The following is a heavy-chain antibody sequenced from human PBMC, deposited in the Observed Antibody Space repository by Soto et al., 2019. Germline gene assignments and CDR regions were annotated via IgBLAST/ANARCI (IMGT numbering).Heavy chain of an antibody. V-gene: IGHV4-31*03. D-gene: IGHD3-10*01. CDR2: IFYSGST. Sequence: QVQLQESGPGLVKPSQTLSLTCTVSGGSISSGGYYWSWIRQHPGKGLEWIGYIFYSGSTYYNPSLLSRVPISVGASTGPFSLKLSSVTAADTAVYYCATVGERGRDAFDIWGQGTMVTVSS. J-gene: IGHJ3*02. CDR3: ATVGERGRDAFDI. CDR1: GGSISSGGYY.